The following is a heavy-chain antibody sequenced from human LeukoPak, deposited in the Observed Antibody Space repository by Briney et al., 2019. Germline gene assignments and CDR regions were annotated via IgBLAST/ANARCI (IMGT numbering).Heavy chain of an antibody. J-gene: IGHJ4*02. CDR2: IYPRDGST. V-gene: IGHV1-46*01. Sequence: ASVKVSCKASGYTFTSNYIHWVRQAPGQGLEWMGMIYPRDGSTSYARKFQGRVTVTRDTSTSTVHMELSGLRPEDTAVCYCARDQEGFDYWGQGTLVTVSS. CDR1: GYTFTSNY. CDR3: ARDQEGFDY.